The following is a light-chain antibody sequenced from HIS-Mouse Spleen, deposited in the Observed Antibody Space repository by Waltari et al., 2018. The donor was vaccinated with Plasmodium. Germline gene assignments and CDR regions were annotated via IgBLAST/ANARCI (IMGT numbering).Light chain of an antibody. CDR3: AAWDDSLNGPV. CDR2: SNN. Sequence: QSVLTQPPSASGTPGQRVTISCSGSSSNIGINTVNWYQQLPGTAPKPLIYSNNRRPPGVPDRFSGSKSGTSASLAISGLQSEDEADYYCAAWDDSLNGPVFGGGTKLTVL. CDR1: SSNIGINT. V-gene: IGLV1-44*01. J-gene: IGLJ2*01.